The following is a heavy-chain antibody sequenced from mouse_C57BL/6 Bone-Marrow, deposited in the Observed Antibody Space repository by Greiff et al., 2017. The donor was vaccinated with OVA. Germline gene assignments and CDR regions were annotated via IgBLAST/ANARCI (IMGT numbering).Heavy chain of an antibody. CDR3: ARRSGYVDD. CDR2: IYPSDSET. Sequence: QVQLQQPGAELVRPGSSVKLSCKASGYTFTSYWMDWVKQRPGQGLEWIGNIYPSDSETHYNQKFKDKATLTVDKSSSTAYMQLSSLTSEDSAVYYCARRSGYVDDWGQGTTLTVSS. V-gene: IGHV1-61*01. J-gene: IGHJ2*01. CDR1: GYTFTSYW. D-gene: IGHD3-2*02.